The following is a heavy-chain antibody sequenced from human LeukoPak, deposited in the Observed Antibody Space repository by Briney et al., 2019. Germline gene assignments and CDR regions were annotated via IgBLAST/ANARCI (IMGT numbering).Heavy chain of an antibody. CDR1: GGSISSYY. Sequence: PSETLSLTCTVSGGSISSYYWSWIRQPPGKGLEWIGYIYYSGSTNYNPSLKSRVTISVDKSRNQFSLKLSSVTAADTAVYYCARGGTTVTPEYFQHWGQGTLVTVSS. CDR3: ARGGTTVTPEYFQH. V-gene: IGHV4-59*12. D-gene: IGHD4-17*01. CDR2: IYYSGST. J-gene: IGHJ1*01.